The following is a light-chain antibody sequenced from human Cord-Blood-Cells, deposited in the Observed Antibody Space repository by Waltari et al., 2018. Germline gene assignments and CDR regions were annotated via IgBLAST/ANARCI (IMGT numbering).Light chain of an antibody. Sequence: QSALTQPASVSGSPGQSITISCPGTSSDVGGYNYVSWYQQHPGKAPKLMIYDVSNGPAGVSNRFSGSKSGNTASLTISGLQAEDEADYYCSSYTSSSTWVFGGGTKLTVL. J-gene: IGLJ3*02. CDR2: DVS. CDR1: SSDVGGYNY. CDR3: SSYTSSSTWV. V-gene: IGLV2-14*01.